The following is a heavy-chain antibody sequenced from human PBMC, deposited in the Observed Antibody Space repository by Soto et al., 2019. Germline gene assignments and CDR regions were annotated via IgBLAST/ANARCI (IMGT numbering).Heavy chain of an antibody. V-gene: IGHV1-3*01. J-gene: IGHJ4*02. CDR2: INAGNGNI. Sequence: ASVKVSCKASGYTFTSSAIHWVRQAPGQGLEWMGWINAGNGNIKHSQKFQHRVTITRDTSASTAYMELSSLRFEDTAVYYCARDGAVAGDSNFDYWGQGTLVTVSS. CDR1: GYTFTSSA. CDR3: ARDGAVAGDSNFDY. D-gene: IGHD6-19*01.